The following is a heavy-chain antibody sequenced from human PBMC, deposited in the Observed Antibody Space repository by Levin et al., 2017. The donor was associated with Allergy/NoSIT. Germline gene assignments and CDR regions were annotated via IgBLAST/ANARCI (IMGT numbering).Heavy chain of an antibody. J-gene: IGHJ6*02. CDR3: EKSVAGTGIYGMDV. D-gene: IGHD6-19*01. CDR1: GFTFNNYG. Sequence: GESLKISCAASGFTFNNYGMHWVRQAPGKGLEWVTVISYDGSNRYYTDSVQGRFTISRDNSKNTVFLQMNSLRVEDTAVYYCEKSVAGTGIYGMDVWGQGTTVTVSS. CDR2: ISYDGSNR. V-gene: IGHV3-30*18.